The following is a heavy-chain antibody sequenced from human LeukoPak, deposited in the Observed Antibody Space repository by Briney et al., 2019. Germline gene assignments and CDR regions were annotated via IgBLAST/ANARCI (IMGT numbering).Heavy chain of an antibody. CDR3: ARDSPSRYCSGGSCPGY. J-gene: IGHJ4*02. Sequence: GGSLRLSCAASGFTFSSYSMNWVRQAPGKGLKWVSYISSSSSTIYYADSVKGRFTISRDNAKNSLYLQMNSLRAEDTAVYYCARDSPSRYCSGGSCPGYWGQGTLVTVSS. CDR1: GFTFSSYS. D-gene: IGHD2-15*01. CDR2: ISSSSSTI. V-gene: IGHV3-48*01.